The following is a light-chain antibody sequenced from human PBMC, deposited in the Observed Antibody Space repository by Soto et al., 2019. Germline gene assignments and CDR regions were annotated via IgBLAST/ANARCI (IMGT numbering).Light chain of an antibody. CDR2: GAS. CDR1: QSVTGN. J-gene: IGKJ2*01. Sequence: IVMTQSPATLSVSPWERATLSCGASQSVTGNLAWYPQKPGQAPRLLSFGASKRATGIPDRFSGSGSGTDLTPTISRLEPEDFAVYVGQQYGSSPPHTFGQGTKVDIK. V-gene: IGKV3-20*01. CDR3: QQYGSSPPHT.